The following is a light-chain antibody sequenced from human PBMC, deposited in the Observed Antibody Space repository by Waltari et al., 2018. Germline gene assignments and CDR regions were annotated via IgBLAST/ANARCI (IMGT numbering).Light chain of an antibody. V-gene: IGLV2-8*01. J-gene: IGLJ2*01. Sequence: QSALTQPPSASGSPGQSVTISCTGPSSDVGGYNSVSWYQQHPGKAPKFMIYEVSKRPSGVPDRFSGSKSGNTAFLTVSRLQAEDEADYYCSSYGGSNNLVFGGGTKLTVL. CDR3: SSYGGSNNLV. CDR2: EVS. CDR1: SSDVGGYNS.